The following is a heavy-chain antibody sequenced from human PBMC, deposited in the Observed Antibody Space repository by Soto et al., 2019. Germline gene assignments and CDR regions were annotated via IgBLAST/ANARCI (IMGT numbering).Heavy chain of an antibody. CDR1: RFTFSSYT. CDR2: ISSSTTYI. Sequence: EVQLVESGGGLVKPGGSLRLSCSASRFTFSSYTMNWVRQAPGKGLEWVSSISSSTTYIYYVDSVKGRFTISRDNAKNSLYLQVNSLRAEDTAVYYCARDFDSSGYYGPVGAFEIWGQGTMVTVSS. CDR3: ARDFDSSGYYGPVGAFEI. V-gene: IGHV3-21*03. D-gene: IGHD3-22*01. J-gene: IGHJ3*02.